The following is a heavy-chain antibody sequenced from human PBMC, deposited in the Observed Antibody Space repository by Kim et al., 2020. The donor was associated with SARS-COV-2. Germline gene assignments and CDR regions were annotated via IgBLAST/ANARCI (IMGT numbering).Heavy chain of an antibody. Sequence: DSVKGRFTISRDNAKNSLYLQMNSLRDEDTAVYYCARDLAVAAGFYYGMDVWGRGTMVTVSS. V-gene: IGHV3-48*02. J-gene: IGHJ6*02. CDR3: ARDLAVAAGFYYGMDV. D-gene: IGHD6-19*01.